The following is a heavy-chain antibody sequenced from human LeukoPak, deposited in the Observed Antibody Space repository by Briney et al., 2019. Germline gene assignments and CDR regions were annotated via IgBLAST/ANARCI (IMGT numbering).Heavy chain of an antibody. V-gene: IGHV4-34*01. D-gene: IGHD3-22*01. Sequence: SETLSLTCAVYDGSFSGYYWSWIRQPPGKGLEWIGEINHSGSTKYNPSLKSRVTISVDTSKNQFSLKLSSVTAADTAVYYCARGKMGSGYSLDYWGQGTLVTVSS. J-gene: IGHJ4*02. CDR2: INHSGST. CDR3: ARGKMGSGYSLDY. CDR1: DGSFSGYY.